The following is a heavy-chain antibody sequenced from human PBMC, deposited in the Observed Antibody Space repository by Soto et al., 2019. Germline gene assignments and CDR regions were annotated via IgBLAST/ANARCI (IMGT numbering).Heavy chain of an antibody. Sequence: QVQLVQSGAEVKKPGSSVKVSCTASGGTFSSYAISWVRQAPGQGLEWMGGIIPIFGTANYAQKFQGRVTITADESTSKAYMELRSLRSEDTAVYYCAREVAAAGTFDYWGQGTLVTVSS. CDR2: IIPIFGTA. V-gene: IGHV1-69*01. D-gene: IGHD6-13*01. J-gene: IGHJ4*02. CDR1: GGTFSSYA. CDR3: AREVAAAGTFDY.